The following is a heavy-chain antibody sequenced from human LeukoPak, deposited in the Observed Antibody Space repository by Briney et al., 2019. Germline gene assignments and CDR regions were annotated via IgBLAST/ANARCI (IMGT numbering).Heavy chain of an antibody. V-gene: IGHV1-2*02. J-gene: IGHJ4*02. Sequence: ASVKVSCKASGYTFTGYYMHWVRQAPGQGLEWMGWINPNSGGTNHAQKFQGRVTMTRDTSISTAYMELSRLTSDDTAVYYCARNPVRGVIIGGYWGQGTLVTVSS. D-gene: IGHD3-10*01. CDR1: GYTFTGYY. CDR3: ARNPVRGVIIGGY. CDR2: INPNSGGT.